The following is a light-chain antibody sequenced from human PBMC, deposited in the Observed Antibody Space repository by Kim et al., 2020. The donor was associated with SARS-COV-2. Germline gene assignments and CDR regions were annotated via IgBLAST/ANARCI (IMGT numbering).Light chain of an antibody. CDR1: QSISTN. Sequence: EIVMTQSPATLSVFPGERVTLSCRASQSISTNLGWYQRKPGQAPRLLIYGASTRATGIPASFSGSGSGTEFTLTISSLQSEDFAVYCCQQYNDWPWTFGQRTKVDIK. CDR2: GAS. V-gene: IGKV3-15*01. CDR3: QQYNDWPWT. J-gene: IGKJ1*01.